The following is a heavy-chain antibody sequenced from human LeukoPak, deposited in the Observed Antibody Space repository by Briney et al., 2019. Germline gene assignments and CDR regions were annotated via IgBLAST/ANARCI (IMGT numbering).Heavy chain of an antibody. D-gene: IGHD6-19*01. V-gene: IGHV4-39*01. CDR3: ASRYSSGWWDC. Sequence: SETLSLTCTISGGSISSSSYYWGWIRQPPGKGLEWIGSIYYSGSTYYNPSLKSRVTISVDTSKNQFSLKLSSVTAADTAVYYCASRYSSGWWDCWGQGTLVTVSS. CDR2: IYYSGST. J-gene: IGHJ4*02. CDR1: GGSISSSSYY.